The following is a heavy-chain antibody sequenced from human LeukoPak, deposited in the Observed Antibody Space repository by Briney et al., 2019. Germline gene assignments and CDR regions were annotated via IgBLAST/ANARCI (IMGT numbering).Heavy chain of an antibody. CDR1: GFTFSDYY. D-gene: IGHD3-22*01. CDR2: ISSTSSFT. V-gene: IGHV3-11*03. Sequence: GGSLRLSCAASGFTFSDYYMSWIRQAPGKGLEWISYISSTSSFTNYADSVKGRFTISRDNAKNSLYLSMNSLRAEDTAVYYCARSRGSSGYYRGFDYWGQGTLVTVSS. CDR3: ARSRGSSGYYRGFDY. J-gene: IGHJ4*02.